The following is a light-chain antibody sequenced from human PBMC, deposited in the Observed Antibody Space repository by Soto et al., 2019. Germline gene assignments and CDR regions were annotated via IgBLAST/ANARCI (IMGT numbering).Light chain of an antibody. V-gene: IGLV2-11*01. J-gene: IGLJ2*01. Sequence: QSALTQPRSVSGSPGQSVTISCAGTSSDVGAYDYVSWYQQYPGKATKFIIYDVDKRHSGVPDRFSGSKSVNTASLTISGLQADDEDDYYCCSFAGQDTLVIFGGRTKLTVL. CDR3: CSFAGQDTLVI. CDR1: SSDVGAYDY. CDR2: DVD.